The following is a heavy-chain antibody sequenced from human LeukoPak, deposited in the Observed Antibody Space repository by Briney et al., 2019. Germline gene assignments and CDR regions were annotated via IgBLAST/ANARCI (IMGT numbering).Heavy chain of an antibody. CDR2: ITYDGYYK. Sequence: GTSLRLPCAASGFTFTSYGMHWVRQAPGKGLEWVALITYDGYYKYYSDSVKGRFTISSDTSKNTMYLQMNSLRAEDTAVYYCAGDLSPVVRASPMGYWGQGTLVTVSS. CDR1: GFTFTSYG. V-gene: IGHV3-30*03. D-gene: IGHD3-10*01. J-gene: IGHJ4*02. CDR3: AGDLSPVVRASPMGY.